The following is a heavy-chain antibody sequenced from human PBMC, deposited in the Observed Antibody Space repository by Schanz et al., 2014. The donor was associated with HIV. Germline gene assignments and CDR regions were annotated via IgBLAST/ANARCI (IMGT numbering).Heavy chain of an antibody. D-gene: IGHD3-3*02. CDR1: GGTFSIYA. CDR3: ARAAFSSEYYYGMDV. V-gene: IGHV1-69*01. CDR2: IIPIFGTA. Sequence: QVPLVQSGAEAKKPGSSVKVSCKASGGTFSIYAISWERQAPGQGLEWMGGIIPIFGTANYAQKYQARVTISADESTSTAYMELSSLGSADTAVYFCARAAFSSEYYYGMDVCGQGTLVTVSS. J-gene: IGHJ6*02.